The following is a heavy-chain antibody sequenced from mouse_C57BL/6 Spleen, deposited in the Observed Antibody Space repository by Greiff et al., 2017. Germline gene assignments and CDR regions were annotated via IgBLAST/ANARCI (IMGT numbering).Heavy chain of an antibody. V-gene: IGHV3-1*01. CDR3: ARDRYYGSTPYFDV. CDR1: GYSITSGYD. D-gene: IGHD1-1*01. J-gene: IGHJ1*03. CDR2: ISYSGST. Sequence: EVQLQQSGPGMVKPSQSLSLTCTVTGYSITSGYDWHWIRHIPGNKLEWMGYISYSGSTNYNPSLKSRISITHDTSKNHFFLKLNSVTTEDTATYYCARDRYYGSTPYFDVWGTGTTVTVSS.